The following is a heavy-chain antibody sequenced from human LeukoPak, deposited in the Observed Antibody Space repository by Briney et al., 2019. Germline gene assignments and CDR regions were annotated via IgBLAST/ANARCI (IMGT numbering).Heavy chain of an antibody. CDR3: AKQRAVYDILTGYLESWAFDI. CDR2: IWYGGSNK. V-gene: IGHV3-30*02. D-gene: IGHD3-9*01. J-gene: IGHJ3*02. Sequence: GGSLRLSCAASGFTFSSYGMHWVRQAPGKGLEWVAVIWYGGSNKYYADSVKGRFTISRDNSKNTLYLQMNSLRAEDTAVYYCAKQRAVYDILTGYLESWAFDIWGQGTMVTVSS. CDR1: GFTFSSYG.